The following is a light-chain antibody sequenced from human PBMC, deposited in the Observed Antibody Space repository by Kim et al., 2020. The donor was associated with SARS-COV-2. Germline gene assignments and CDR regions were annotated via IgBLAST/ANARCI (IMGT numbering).Light chain of an antibody. CDR1: SSDVGGYDY. Sequence: GQLIAITCTGPSSDVGGYDYVSWYQQHPGKAPKLIIYDVTKRPSGVSDRFSGSKSGNTASLTISGLQAEDEADYYCISYTSDITHVFGSGTKVTVL. J-gene: IGLJ1*01. CDR3: ISYTSDITHV. CDR2: DVT. V-gene: IGLV2-14*03.